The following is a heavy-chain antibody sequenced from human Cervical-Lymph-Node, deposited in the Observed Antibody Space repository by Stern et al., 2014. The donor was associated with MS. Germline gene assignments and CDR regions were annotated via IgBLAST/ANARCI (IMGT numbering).Heavy chain of an antibody. D-gene: IGHD2-15*01. CDR1: GGSISSGSYY. Sequence: QVQLQESGPGLVKPSQTLSLTCTVSGGSISSGSYYWSWIRQPAGKGLEWIGRIYTSGSTNYNPSLKSRVTISVDTSKTQFSLKLSSVTAADTAVYYCARGVGFAYFDYWGQGTLVTVSS. CDR2: IYTSGST. CDR3: ARGVGFAYFDY. J-gene: IGHJ4*02. V-gene: IGHV4-61*02.